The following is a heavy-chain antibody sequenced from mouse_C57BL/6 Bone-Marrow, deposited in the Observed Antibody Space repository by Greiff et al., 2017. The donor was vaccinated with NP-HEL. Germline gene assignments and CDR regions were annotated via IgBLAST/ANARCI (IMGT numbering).Heavy chain of an antibody. CDR3: ARAHNYYGSSYDAMDY. CDR1: GFTFSSYA. Sequence: EVQVVESGGGLVKTGGSLKLSCAASGFTFSSYAMSWVRQTPEKRLEWVATISDGGSYTYYPDNVKGRFTISRDNAKNNLYLQMSHLKSEDTAMYYCARAHNYYGSSYDAMDYWGQGTSVTVSS. CDR2: ISDGGSYT. V-gene: IGHV5-4*01. J-gene: IGHJ4*01. D-gene: IGHD1-1*01.